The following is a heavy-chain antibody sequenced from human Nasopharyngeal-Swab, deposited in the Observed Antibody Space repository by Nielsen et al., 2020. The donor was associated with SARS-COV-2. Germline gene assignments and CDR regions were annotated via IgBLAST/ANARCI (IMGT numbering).Heavy chain of an antibody. CDR2: ISWDGGST. CDR1: GFIFDDYA. D-gene: IGHD3-10*01. J-gene: IGHJ3*02. CDR3: AKGLAGGSGAFDI. Sequence: GGSLRLSCAASGFIFDDYAMHWVRQAPGKGLEWVSLISWDGGSTYYVDSVKGRFTISRDNSRNSLYLQMNSPRAEDTALYYCAKGLAGGSGAFDIWGQGTMVTVSS. V-gene: IGHV3-43D*04.